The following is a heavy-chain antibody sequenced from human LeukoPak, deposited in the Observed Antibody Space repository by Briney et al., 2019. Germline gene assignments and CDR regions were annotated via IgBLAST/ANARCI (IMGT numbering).Heavy chain of an antibody. J-gene: IGHJ5*02. CDR1: GGSISSYY. D-gene: IGHD3-10*02. V-gene: IGHV4-4*09. CDR3: ARCPMFPRKSGWFDP. Sequence: SETLSLTCTASGGSISSYYWSWIRQPPGKGLEWIGYIYTSGSTNYNPSLKSRVTISVDTSKNQFSLKLSSVTAADTAVYYCARCPMFPRKSGWFDPWGQGTLVTVSS. CDR2: IYTSGST.